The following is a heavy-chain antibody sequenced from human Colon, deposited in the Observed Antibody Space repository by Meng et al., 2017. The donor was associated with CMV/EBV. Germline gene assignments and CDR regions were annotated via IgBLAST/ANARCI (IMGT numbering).Heavy chain of an antibody. V-gene: IGHV1-2*02. J-gene: IGHJ5*02. Sequence: QVWLVHAGAEVTNPGASVKVPCTASGYTVTGYYMHGVRQAPGQGLDWMGWINPNSGGTNYAQKFQGRVTMTRDTSISTAYMELSRLRSDDTAVYYCARAPYNWNDEGWFDPWGQGTLVTVSS. CDR1: GYTVTGYY. CDR2: INPNSGGT. CDR3: ARAPYNWNDEGWFDP. D-gene: IGHD1-20*01.